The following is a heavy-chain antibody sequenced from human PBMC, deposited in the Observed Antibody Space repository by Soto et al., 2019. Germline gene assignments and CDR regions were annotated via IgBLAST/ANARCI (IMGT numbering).Heavy chain of an antibody. Sequence: EVRLVQSGGGLINPGGSLRLSCVASGLTVRTTYMNWVRQAPGKGLEWVSVLYTDDTAYYADSVKGRFTISRDNSKNTLYLQMNSLRAEDTAIYYCARVPSFDPWGQGTLVTVSS. V-gene: IGHV3-53*01. CDR1: GLTVRTTY. CDR3: ARVPSFDP. J-gene: IGHJ5*02. CDR2: LYTDDTA.